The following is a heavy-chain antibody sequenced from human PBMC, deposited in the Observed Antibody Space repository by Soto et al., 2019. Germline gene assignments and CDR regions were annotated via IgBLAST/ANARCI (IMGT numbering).Heavy chain of an antibody. V-gene: IGHV4-30-2*01. CDR1: GGSITSGNSYS. D-gene: IGHD3-10*01. J-gene: IGHJ5*02. Sequence: IRSLTCAFSGGSITSGNSYSWAWIRQPPGRGLEWIGSISQTGATSYNPSLKSRVSVSLDKSKNQFSLRLSSVTAADMAVYYCARSVSPYFGTWFDPWGQGTLVTVSS. CDR2: ISQTGAT. CDR3: ARSVSPYFGTWFDP.